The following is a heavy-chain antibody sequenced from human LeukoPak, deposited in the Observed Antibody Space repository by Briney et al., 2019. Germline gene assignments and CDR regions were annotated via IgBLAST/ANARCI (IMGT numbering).Heavy chain of an antibody. V-gene: IGHV1-18*01. CDR2: ISAYNGNT. CDR3: ARARITMVRGVAYYYYGMDV. D-gene: IGHD3-10*01. Sequence: ASVKVSCKASGYTFTSYGISWARQAPGQGLEWMGWISAYNGNTNYAQKLQGRVTMTTDTSTSTAYMELRSLRSDDTAVYYCARARITMVRGVAYYYYGMDVWGQGTTVTVSS. J-gene: IGHJ6*02. CDR1: GYTFTSYG.